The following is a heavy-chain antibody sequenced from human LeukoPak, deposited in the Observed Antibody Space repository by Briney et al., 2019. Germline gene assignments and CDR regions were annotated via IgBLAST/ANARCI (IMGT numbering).Heavy chain of an antibody. Sequence: GGSLRLSCAASGFTVSSNYMSWVRQAPGMGLEWVSVIYSGGTTYYADSVKGRFTISRDNSKNMLYLQMNSLRAEDTAVYYCAREPGTDYRKYYFDYWGQGALVTVSS. V-gene: IGHV3-53*01. D-gene: IGHD3/OR15-3a*01. CDR1: GFTVSSNY. CDR3: AREPGTDYRKYYFDY. CDR2: IYSGGTT. J-gene: IGHJ4*02.